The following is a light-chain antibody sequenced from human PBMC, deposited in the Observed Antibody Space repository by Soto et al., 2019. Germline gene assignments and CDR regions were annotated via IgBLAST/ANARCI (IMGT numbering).Light chain of an antibody. CDR1: QRVSSN. CDR2: ESS. J-gene: IGKJ1*01. CDR3: EQESEWPQV. Sequence: EKVMPRSSAQWPVSLGESATLYSRASQRVSSNLAWYQQKPGQAPRLLIYESSNRATGIAARFSGSGSGTYFSLTINSLGPGDLAALYIEQESEWPQVFGQGTKVDIK. V-gene: IGKV3D-15*01.